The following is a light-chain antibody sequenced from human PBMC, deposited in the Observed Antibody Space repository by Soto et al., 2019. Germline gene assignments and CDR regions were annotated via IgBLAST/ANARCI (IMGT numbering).Light chain of an antibody. V-gene: IGKV1-27*01. J-gene: IGKJ4*01. CDR2: SSS. CDR1: QDISND. Sequence: DFQMTQSPSSLSASVGDRVTITCRASQDISNDVAWYQQKPGKPPNLLISSSSTLQSGVPSRFSGTGYGTDFTLTNANLQPDDVATSYCQKYNSFPPTFGGGTKVDI. CDR3: QKYNSFPPT.